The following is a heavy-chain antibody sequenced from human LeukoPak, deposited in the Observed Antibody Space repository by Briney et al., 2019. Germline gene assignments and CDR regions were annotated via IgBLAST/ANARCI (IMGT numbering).Heavy chain of an antibody. J-gene: IGHJ4*02. D-gene: IGHD6-13*01. Sequence: SETLSLTCTVSGGSISSYYWSWIRQPPGKGLEWIGYIYYSGNTNYNPSLKTRVTISVDTSKNQFSLKLSSVTAADTAVYYCARAGSWKLNFDYWGQGTLVTVSS. CDR2: IYYSGNT. CDR1: GGSISSYY. V-gene: IGHV4-59*01. CDR3: ARAGSWKLNFDY.